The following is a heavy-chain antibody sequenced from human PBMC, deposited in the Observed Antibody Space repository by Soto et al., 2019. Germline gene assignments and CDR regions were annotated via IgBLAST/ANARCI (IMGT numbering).Heavy chain of an antibody. CDR3: ARLPYDFWSGFYGMDV. CDR2: IYYSGST. Sequence: KPSETLSLTCTVSGGSISSGGYYWSWIRQHPGKGLEWIGYIYYSGSTYYNPSLKSRVTISVDTSKNQFSLKLSSVTAADTAVYYCARLPYDFWSGFYGMDVWGQGTTVTVSS. CDR1: GGSISSGGYY. D-gene: IGHD3-3*01. V-gene: IGHV4-31*03. J-gene: IGHJ6*02.